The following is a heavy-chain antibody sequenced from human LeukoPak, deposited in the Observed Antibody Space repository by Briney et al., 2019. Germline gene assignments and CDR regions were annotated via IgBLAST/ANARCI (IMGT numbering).Heavy chain of an antibody. Sequence: SETLSLTCTVSGGSISSSSYYWGWIRQPPGKGLEWIGSIYYSGSTNYNPSLKSRVTISVDTSKNQFPLKLSSVTAADTAVYYCARRTYDPWASLDLWGRGTLVTVSS. V-gene: IGHV4-39*06. J-gene: IGHJ2*01. CDR2: IYYSGST. CDR3: ARRTYDPWASLDL. D-gene: IGHD3-3*01. CDR1: GGSISSSSYY.